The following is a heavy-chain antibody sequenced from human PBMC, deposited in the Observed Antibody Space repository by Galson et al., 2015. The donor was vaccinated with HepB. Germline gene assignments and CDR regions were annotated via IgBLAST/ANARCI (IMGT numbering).Heavy chain of an antibody. CDR2: IIPIFGTA. CDR1: GGTFSSYA. J-gene: IGHJ4*02. V-gene: IGHV1-69*13. Sequence: SVKVSCKASGGTFSSYAISWVRQAPGQGLEWMGGIIPIFGTANYAQKFQGRVTITADESTSTAYMELSSLRSEDTAVYYCARHRGSYQLRFDYWGQGTLVTISS. D-gene: IGHD1-26*01. CDR3: ARHRGSYQLRFDY.